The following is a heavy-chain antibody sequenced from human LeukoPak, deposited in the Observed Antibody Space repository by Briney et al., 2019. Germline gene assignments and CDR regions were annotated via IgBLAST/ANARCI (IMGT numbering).Heavy chain of an antibody. CDR1: GFTFSTYT. CDR2: ISGSGGNT. CDR3: AKAAFSRTSYFDY. J-gene: IGHJ4*02. V-gene: IGHV3-23*01. D-gene: IGHD3-3*02. Sequence: PGGSLRLSCAASGFTFSTYTMSWVRQAPGKGLEWVSAISGSGGNTYYADSVKGRFIISRDNSKNTLYLQMDSLRADDTAVYYCAKAAFSRTSYFDYWGQGTLVTASS.